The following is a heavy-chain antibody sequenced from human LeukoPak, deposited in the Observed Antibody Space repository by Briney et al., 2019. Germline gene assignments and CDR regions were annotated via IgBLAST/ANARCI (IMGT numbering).Heavy chain of an antibody. D-gene: IGHD3-10*01. J-gene: IGHJ4*02. Sequence: ASVKVSCKASGFTFSGYYMHWVRQAPGQGLEWMAWISPNSGGTNYVQKFQGRVTVTRDTSISTDYMEISGLTSDDTALYYCAREPSGSGGYDYWGQGTLVAVSS. CDR3: AREPSGSGGYDY. CDR2: ISPNSGGT. CDR1: GFTFSGYY. V-gene: IGHV1-2*02.